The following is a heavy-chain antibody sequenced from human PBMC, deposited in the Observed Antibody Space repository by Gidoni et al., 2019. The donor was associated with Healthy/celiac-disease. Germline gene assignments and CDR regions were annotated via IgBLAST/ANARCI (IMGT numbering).Heavy chain of an antibody. CDR3: ARRSALALVGAFDI. J-gene: IGHJ3*02. CDR1: GFTLSDYY. V-gene: IGHV3-11*01. Sequence: QVQLVESGGGLVKPGGSLILSCAASGFTLSDYYMSWIRQAPGKGLEWVSNISTSVSSIYYADSVKGRFTISRDNAKNSLDLQMNSLRAEDTAVYYCARRSALALVGAFDIWGQGTMVTVSS. D-gene: IGHD5-18*01. CDR2: ISTSVSSI.